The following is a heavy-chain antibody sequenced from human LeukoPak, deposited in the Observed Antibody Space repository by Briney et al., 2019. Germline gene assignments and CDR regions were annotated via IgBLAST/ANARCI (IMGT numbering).Heavy chain of an antibody. CDR3: ARSGGYSSPQNY. V-gene: IGHV4-59*01. CDR1: GGSISSYY. CDR2: IYSSGST. D-gene: IGHD6-19*01. Sequence: SETLSLTRTVSGGSISSYYWSWIRQPPGKGLEWIGYIYSSGSTNYNSSLKSRVTISVDTSKNQFSLKLTSVTAADTAVYYCARSGGYSSPQNYWGQGTLVTVS. J-gene: IGHJ4*02.